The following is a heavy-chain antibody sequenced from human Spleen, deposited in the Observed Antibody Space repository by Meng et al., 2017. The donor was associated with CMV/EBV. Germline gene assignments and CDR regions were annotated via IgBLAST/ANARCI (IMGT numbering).Heavy chain of an antibody. V-gene: IGHV1-18*01. CDR1: GYIFIKYG. Sequence: SGYIFIKYGVNWMRQAPGQGPEWMGWISAYNGDPMYAPKVQGRVTMTTDTSTSTAYMELRGLRSDDTAVYHCARDAGTIAVSGIGDYWGQGTLVTVSS. CDR2: ISAYNGDP. CDR3: ARDAGTIAVSGIGDY. J-gene: IGHJ4*02. D-gene: IGHD6-19*01.